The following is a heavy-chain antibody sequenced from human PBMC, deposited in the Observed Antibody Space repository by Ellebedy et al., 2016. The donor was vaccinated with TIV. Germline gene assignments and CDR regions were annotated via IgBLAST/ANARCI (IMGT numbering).Heavy chain of an antibody. Sequence: MPSETLSLTCTVSFGSINSDPYYWGWVRQPQGKGLEWIGSIYYSGSNFASPSLTGRVIISVDGSTNQFSLKLSSVTAADTALYFCARMLPVSFSTAFDIWGPGTVVTVSS. CDR3: ARMLPVSFSTAFDI. V-gene: IGHV4-39*07. D-gene: IGHD3-3*02. CDR2: IYYSGSN. J-gene: IGHJ3*02. CDR1: FGSINSDPYY.